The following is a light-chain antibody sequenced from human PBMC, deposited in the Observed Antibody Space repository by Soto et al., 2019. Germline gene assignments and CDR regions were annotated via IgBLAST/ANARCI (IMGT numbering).Light chain of an antibody. Sequence: EIVLTQSPATLSLSPGERATLSCRASQSIDSYLAWYQQKPGQAPRLLIYDASNRATGIPARFSGSGSGTDFTLTISSLEPEDFAVYYCRQRSNWPPLTFGGGTKVEIK. CDR2: DAS. CDR1: QSIDSY. J-gene: IGKJ4*01. V-gene: IGKV3-11*01. CDR3: RQRSNWPPLT.